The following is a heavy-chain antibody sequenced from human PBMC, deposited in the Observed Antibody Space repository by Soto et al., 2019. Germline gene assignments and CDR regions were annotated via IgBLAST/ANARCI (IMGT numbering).Heavy chain of an antibody. Sequence: GGSLRLSCSASGFSFSTQAMAWVRQAPGKGLEWVSALISSGESPDYADSVKGRFTISRDNSKNTLYLQMNSLRADDTAVYYCAKDLHGSGWSFGQWGQGTVVTVSS. V-gene: IGHV3-23*01. CDR1: GFSFSTQA. CDR3: AKDLHGSGWSFGQ. D-gene: IGHD6-19*01. J-gene: IGHJ4*02. CDR2: LISSGESP.